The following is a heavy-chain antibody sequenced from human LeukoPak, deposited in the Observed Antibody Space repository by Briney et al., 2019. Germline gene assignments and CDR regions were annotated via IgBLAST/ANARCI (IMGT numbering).Heavy chain of an antibody. CDR2: IKGDGSEK. CDR3: ARDPSGQTGYYNT. Sequence: GGSLRLSCAGSEFIFSRYWMSWARQAPGKGLDWVASIKGDGSEKHYADSVKGRFTISRDNAENSLYLQMSDLRAEDTAVYFCARDPSGQTGYYNTWGQGTLVTVSS. V-gene: IGHV3-7*01. D-gene: IGHD3-9*01. J-gene: IGHJ4*02. CDR1: EFIFSRYW.